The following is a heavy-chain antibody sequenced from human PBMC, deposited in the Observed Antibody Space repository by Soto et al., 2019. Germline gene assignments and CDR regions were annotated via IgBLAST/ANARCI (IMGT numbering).Heavy chain of an antibody. J-gene: IGHJ4*02. V-gene: IGHV3-11*05. CDR1: GFTFSDHY. CDR2: VSTSSSYT. Sequence: QVQLVESGGGLVKPGGSLRLSCVASGFTFSDHYMTWIRQAPGKGLEWLSYVSTSSSYTNYADSVKGRFTISRDNAMNSRYLQMNSLRAEDTAVYDCARLRLTGYFDYWGQGTLVTVSS. CDR3: ARLRLTGYFDY.